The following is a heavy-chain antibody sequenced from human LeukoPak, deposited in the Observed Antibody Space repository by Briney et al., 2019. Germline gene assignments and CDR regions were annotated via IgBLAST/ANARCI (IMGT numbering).Heavy chain of an antibody. CDR3: AKLYQNIVVVPAAPVGYYFDY. V-gene: IGHV3-30*18. D-gene: IGHD2-2*01. CDR2: ISYDGSGQ. J-gene: IGHJ4*02. Sequence: GGSLRLSCVASAFTFRSYGMHWVRQAPGKGLEWVAVISYDGSGQYYADSLKGRFTISRDNSKNTLYLQMNSLRAEDTAVYYCAKLYQNIVVVPAAPVGYYFDYWGQGTLVTVSS. CDR1: AFTFRSYG.